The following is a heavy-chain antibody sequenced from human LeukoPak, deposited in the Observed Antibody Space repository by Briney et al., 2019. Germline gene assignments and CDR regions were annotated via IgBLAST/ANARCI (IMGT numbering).Heavy chain of an antibody. V-gene: IGHV3-74*01. Sequence: GGSLRLSCAASGFTLCIYWMHCVRQVPGKGLVWVSYIFGAGSLIHYADSVKGRFTVSRDNPRKRLYLKINGWGARARALFHGVGERGVGACVEGLDIWGPGTMGT. D-gene: IGHD1-26*01. J-gene: IGHJ3*02. CDR3: VGERGVGACVEGLDI. CDR1: GFTLCIYW. CDR2: IFGAGSLI.